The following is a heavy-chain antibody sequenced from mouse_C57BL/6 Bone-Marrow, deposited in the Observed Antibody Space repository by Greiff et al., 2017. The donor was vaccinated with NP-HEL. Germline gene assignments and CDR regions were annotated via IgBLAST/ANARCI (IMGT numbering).Heavy chain of an antibody. J-gene: IGHJ2*01. D-gene: IGHD1-1*01. CDR1: GYTFTSYG. CDR3: ARYLRYYFDY. CDR2: IYPRSGNT. V-gene: IGHV1-81*01. Sequence: QVQLKESGAELARPGASVKLSCKASGYTFTSYGISWVKQRTGQGLEWIGEIYPRSGNTYYNEKFKGKATLTADKSSSTAYMELRSLTSEDAAVYFCARYLRYYFDYWGQGTTLTVSS.